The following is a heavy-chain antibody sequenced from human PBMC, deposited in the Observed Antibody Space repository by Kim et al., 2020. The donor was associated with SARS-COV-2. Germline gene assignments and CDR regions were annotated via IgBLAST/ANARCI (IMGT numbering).Heavy chain of an antibody. Sequence: GGSLRLSCQTSGFTFNLHSMNWVRQAPGRGLEWLAYISGSGSTKFYADSVKGRFTVSRDNAKNLVSLQMDSLRDEDTAIYYCARDGPWWENLNFYGMDVWGQGTTLIVSS. J-gene: IGHJ6*02. D-gene: IGHD2-15*01. CDR3: ARDGPWWENLNFYGMDV. CDR2: ISGSGSTK. V-gene: IGHV3-48*02. CDR1: GFTFNLHS.